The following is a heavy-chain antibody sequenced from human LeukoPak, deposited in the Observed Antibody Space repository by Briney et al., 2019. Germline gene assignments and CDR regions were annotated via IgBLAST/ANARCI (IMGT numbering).Heavy chain of an antibody. CDR2: ISGSGGST. CDR1: GFTFSSYA. D-gene: IGHD5-24*01. Sequence: GGSLRLSCAASGFTFSSYAMSWVRQAPGKGLEWVSAISGSGGSTYYADSMKGRFTISRDNSKNTLYLQMNSLRAEDTAVYYCAKYLKRGGYNDFDYWGQGTLVTVSS. CDR3: AKYLKRGGYNDFDY. V-gene: IGHV3-23*01. J-gene: IGHJ4*02.